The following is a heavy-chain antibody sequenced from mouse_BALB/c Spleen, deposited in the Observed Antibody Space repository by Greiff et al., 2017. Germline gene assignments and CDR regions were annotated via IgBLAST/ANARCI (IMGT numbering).Heavy chain of an antibody. J-gene: IGHJ4*01. CDR1: GFTFSSFG. V-gene: IGHV5-17*02. CDR2: ISSGSSTI. CDR3: ARSGNYYAMDY. D-gene: IGHD2-1*01. Sequence: EVQRVESGGGLVQPGGSRKLSCAASGFTFSSFGMHWVRQAPEKGLEWVAYISSGSSTIYYADTVKGRFTISRDNPKNTLFLQMTSLRSEDTAMYYCARSGNYYAMDYWGQGTSVTVPS.